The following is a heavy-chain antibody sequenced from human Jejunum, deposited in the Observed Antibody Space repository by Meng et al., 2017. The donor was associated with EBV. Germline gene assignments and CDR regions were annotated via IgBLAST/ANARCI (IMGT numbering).Heavy chain of an antibody. J-gene: IGHJ4*02. CDR1: GDTFTDYY. Sequence: EAQRVRSGTEEKKPGATVKISGKVSGDTFTDYYMHWVQQAPGKGLEWMGLVDPEDDETMYSEKFQGRLTITADTSTDTTYMELSSLRSEDTAVYYCATGHYNWKYPDYWGQGTLVTVSS. D-gene: IGHD1-7*01. V-gene: IGHV1-69-2*01. CDR3: ATGHYNWKYPDY. CDR2: VDPEDDET.